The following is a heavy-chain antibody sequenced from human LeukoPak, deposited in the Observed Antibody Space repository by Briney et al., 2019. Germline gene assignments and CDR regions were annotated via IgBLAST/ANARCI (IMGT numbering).Heavy chain of an antibody. Sequence: GGSLRLSCAASGFTFSGYAMNWVRQAPGKGLEGVSVISGTGGATVYADSVKGRFTISRDNSKNTLSLQIDSLRADDTAVYFCAKRGDYHGSGFSAALEMWGQGTMVTVAS. V-gene: IGHV3-23*01. CDR3: AKRGDYHGSGFSAALEM. D-gene: IGHD3-22*01. J-gene: IGHJ3*01. CDR1: GFTFSGYA. CDR2: ISGTGGAT.